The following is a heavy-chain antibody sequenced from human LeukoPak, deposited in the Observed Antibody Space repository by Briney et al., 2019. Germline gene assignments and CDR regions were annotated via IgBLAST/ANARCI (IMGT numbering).Heavy chain of an antibody. CDR1: GGSISSYY. Sequence: SETLSLTCTVSGGSISSYYWTWIRQPAGKGLEWIGRTHTSGSTNYNPSLKSRVTMSVDTSKNQFSLKLTSVTAADTAVYYCARGLVKNQYYYYYYMDVWGKGTTVTVSS. J-gene: IGHJ6*03. CDR2: THTSGST. CDR3: ARGLVKNQYYYYYYMDV. V-gene: IGHV4-4*07. D-gene: IGHD1-14*01.